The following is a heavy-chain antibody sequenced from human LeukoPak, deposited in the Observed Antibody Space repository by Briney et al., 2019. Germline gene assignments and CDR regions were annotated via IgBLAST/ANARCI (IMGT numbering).Heavy chain of an antibody. CDR1: GYTLTELS. CDR2: FDPEDGET. D-gene: IGHD1-26*01. CDR3: ARDKEVGATYYYYMDV. J-gene: IGHJ6*03. Sequence: ASVKVSCKVSGYTLTELSMHWVRQAPGKGLEWMGGFDPEDGETIYAQKFQGRVTMTEDTSTDTAYMELSSLRSEDTAVYYCARDKEVGATYYYYMDVWGKGTTVTVSS. V-gene: IGHV1-24*01.